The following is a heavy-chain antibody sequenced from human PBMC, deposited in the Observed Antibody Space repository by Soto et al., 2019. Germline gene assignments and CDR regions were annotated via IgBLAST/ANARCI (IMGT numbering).Heavy chain of an antibody. D-gene: IGHD6-13*01. J-gene: IGHJ4*02. CDR3: ARGIAAAGTGAGSFDY. Sequence: GSLRLSCAASGFTFSSYGMHWVRQAPGKGLEWVAVIWYDGSNKYYADSVKGRFTISRDNSKNTLYLQMNSLRAEDTAVYYCARGIAAAGTGAGSFDYWGQGTLVTVS. V-gene: IGHV3-33*01. CDR1: GFTFSSYG. CDR2: IWYDGSNK.